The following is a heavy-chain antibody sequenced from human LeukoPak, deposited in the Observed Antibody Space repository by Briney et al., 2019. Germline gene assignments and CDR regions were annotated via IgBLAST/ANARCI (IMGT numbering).Heavy chain of an antibody. CDR1: GFTLSTYS. CDR2: IRSRSRYI. Sequence: GGSLRLSCAASGFTLSTYSMNWGRQAPGRGVWWVSSIRSRSRYIYYPDSRKGRFTISRANAKNSLYLQINSLRADDTAVYYCAKSVPTDYLHYWGQGTLVTVSS. J-gene: IGHJ4*02. V-gene: IGHV3-21*01. CDR3: AKSVPTDYLHY.